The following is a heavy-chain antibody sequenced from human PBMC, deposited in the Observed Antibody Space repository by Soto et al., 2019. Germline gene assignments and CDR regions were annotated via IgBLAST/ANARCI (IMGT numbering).Heavy chain of an antibody. CDR2: ISSSSSTI. Sequence: HPGGSLRLSCAASGFTFSSYSMNWVRQAPGKGLEWVSYISSSSSTIYYADSVKGRFTISRDNAKNSLYLQMNSLRAEDTAVYYCARDPSLFYDFWSGQGNYYYYMDVWGEGTTVTVSS. CDR3: ARDPSLFYDFWSGQGNYYYYMDV. CDR1: GFTFSSYS. D-gene: IGHD3-3*01. V-gene: IGHV3-48*01. J-gene: IGHJ6*03.